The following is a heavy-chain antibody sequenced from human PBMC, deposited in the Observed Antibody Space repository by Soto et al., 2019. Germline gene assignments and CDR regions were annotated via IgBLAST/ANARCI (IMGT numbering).Heavy chain of an antibody. D-gene: IGHD6-6*01. CDR3: XXXXGTAARPED. CDR2: INPTGGGT. CDR1: GFSFSTYY. Sequence: QMHLVQSGAEVKKPGASVKVSCKASGFSFSTYYVHWVRQAPGQGLEWMGRINPTGGGTIYAQRFQGRVTMTRXTSXXXXXXXXXXXXXXXXXXXXXXXXXGTAARPEDWGQGTLVTVSS. J-gene: IGHJ4*02. V-gene: IGHV1-46*01.